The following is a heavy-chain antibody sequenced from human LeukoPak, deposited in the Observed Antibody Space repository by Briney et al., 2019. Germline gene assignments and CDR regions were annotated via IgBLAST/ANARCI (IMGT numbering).Heavy chain of an antibody. V-gene: IGHV1-8*02. Sequence: ASVKVSCKASGYTFTGYYMHWVRQAPGQGLEWMGWMNPNSGNTGYAQKFQGRVTMTRNTSISTAYMELSSLRSEDTAVYYCARGIAAAFDYWGQGTLVTVSS. CDR1: GYTFTGYY. J-gene: IGHJ4*02. D-gene: IGHD6-13*01. CDR2: MNPNSGNT. CDR3: ARGIAAAFDY.